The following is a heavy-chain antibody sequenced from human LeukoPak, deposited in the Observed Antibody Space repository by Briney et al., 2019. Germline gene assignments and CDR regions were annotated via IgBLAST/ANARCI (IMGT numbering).Heavy chain of an antibody. CDR1: GFTCSNSA. D-gene: IGHD2/OR15-2a*01. CDR2: ISGSGGST. Sequence: GGSLRLSCAASGFTCSNSAMNWVRQAPGKGLEWVSAISGSGGSTYYANSVKGRFTISRDNSRNTLYLQMNSLRAEDTAVYYCAKGQVFQCDYWGQGTLVTVSS. J-gene: IGHJ4*02. V-gene: IGHV3-23*01. CDR3: AKGQVFQCDY.